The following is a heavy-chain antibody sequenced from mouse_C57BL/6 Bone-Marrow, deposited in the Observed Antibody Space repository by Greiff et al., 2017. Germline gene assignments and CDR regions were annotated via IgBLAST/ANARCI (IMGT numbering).Heavy chain of an antibody. CDR3: ARQGNYAMDY. CDR1: GFTFSSYG. Sequence: DVKLQESGGDLVKPGGSLKLSCAASGFTFSSYGMSWVRQTPDKRLEWVATISSGGSYTYYPDSVKGRFTISRDNAKNTLYLQMSSLKSEDTAMYYCARQGNYAMDYWGQGTSVTVSS. V-gene: IGHV5-6*02. CDR2: ISSGGSYT. J-gene: IGHJ4*01.